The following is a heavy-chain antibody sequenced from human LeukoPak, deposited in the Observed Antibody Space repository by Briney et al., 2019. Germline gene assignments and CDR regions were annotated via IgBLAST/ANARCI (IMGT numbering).Heavy chain of an antibody. J-gene: IGHJ4*02. V-gene: IGHV3-21*01. D-gene: IGHD3-3*01. CDR3: ARDPPQFGVVTNFDY. Sequence: PGGSLRLSCAASGFTFSSYSMNWVRQAPGKGLEWVSSISSSNSYIYYADSVKGRFTISRDNAKNSLYLQMNSLRAEDTAVYYCARDPPQFGVVTNFDYWGQGTLVTVSS. CDR1: GFTFSSYS. CDR2: ISSSNSYI.